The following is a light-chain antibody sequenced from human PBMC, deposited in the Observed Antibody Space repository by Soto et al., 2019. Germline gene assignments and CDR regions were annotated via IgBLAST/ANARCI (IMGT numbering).Light chain of an antibody. V-gene: IGKV1-39*01. J-gene: IGKJ1*01. CDR3: QQSYSTPT. Sequence: DIQMTQSPSSLSASVGDRVTITCRASQSIRSYLNWYQQKPGKAPKLLIYAASSLQSGVPSRFSGIGSGTDFTLTISSMKPEDFATYYCQQSYSTPTFGQGTKVDIK. CDR2: AAS. CDR1: QSIRSY.